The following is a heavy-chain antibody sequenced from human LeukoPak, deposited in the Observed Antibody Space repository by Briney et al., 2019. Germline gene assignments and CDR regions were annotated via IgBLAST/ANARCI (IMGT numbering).Heavy chain of an antibody. Sequence: PGRSLRLSCAASGFTFSSYGMHWVRQAPGKGLEWVAVISYDGSNKYCADSVKGRFTISRDNSKNTLYLQMNSLRAEDTAVYYCAKGYYYGSGSYYPPFDPWGQGTLVTVSS. V-gene: IGHV3-30*18. D-gene: IGHD3-10*01. CDR1: GFTFSSYG. J-gene: IGHJ5*02. CDR3: AKGYYYGSGSYYPPFDP. CDR2: ISYDGSNK.